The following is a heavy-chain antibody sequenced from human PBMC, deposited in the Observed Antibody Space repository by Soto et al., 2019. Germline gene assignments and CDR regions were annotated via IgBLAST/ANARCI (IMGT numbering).Heavy chain of an antibody. CDR1: GFSLSTSGVG. CDR2: IYWDDDK. V-gene: IGHV2-5*02. Sequence: QITLKESGPTLVKPTQTLTLTCTFSGFSLSTSGVGVGWIRQPPGKALECLALIYWDDDKRYSPSLKSRLTITKDTSKNQVVLTMTNMDPVDTATYYCALPSYYYDSSGYFHAEYFQHWGQGTLVTVSS. J-gene: IGHJ1*01. D-gene: IGHD3-22*01. CDR3: ALPSYYYDSSGYFHAEYFQH.